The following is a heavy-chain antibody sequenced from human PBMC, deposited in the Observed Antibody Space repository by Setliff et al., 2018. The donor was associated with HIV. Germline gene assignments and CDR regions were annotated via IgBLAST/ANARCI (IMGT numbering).Heavy chain of an antibody. J-gene: IGHJ4*02. D-gene: IGHD6-13*01. CDR2: IKQDGSGM. CDR3: ATQTGFYNSHWYDY. V-gene: IGHV3-7*01. Sequence: GGSLRLSCAASGFTFSNAWMTWLRRAPGRGLEWVANIKQDGSGMHYIESVKGRFTIFRDNAKNSVFLQMNSLRAEDTGVYYCATQTGFYNSHWYDYWGQGTMVTVSS. CDR1: GFTFSNAW.